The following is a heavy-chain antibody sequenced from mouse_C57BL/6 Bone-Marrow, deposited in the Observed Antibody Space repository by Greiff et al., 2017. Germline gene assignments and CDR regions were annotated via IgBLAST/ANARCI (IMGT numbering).Heavy chain of an antibody. J-gene: IGHJ2*01. CDR3: ARRWLRRYYLDY. Sequence: EVQLQQSGAELVKPGASVKLSCTASGFNIKDYYMHWVKQRTEQGLEWIGRIDPEDGETKYAPNFQGKATITADASSNTAYLQLSSLTSEDTAVYYCARRWLRRYYLDYWGQGTALTVSS. V-gene: IGHV14-2*01. CDR2: IDPEDGET. D-gene: IGHD2-2*01. CDR1: GFNIKDYY.